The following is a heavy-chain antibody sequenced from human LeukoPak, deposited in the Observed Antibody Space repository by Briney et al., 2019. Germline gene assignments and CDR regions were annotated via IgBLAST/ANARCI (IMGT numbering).Heavy chain of an antibody. CDR2: IYYSGST. D-gene: IGHD6-13*01. V-gene: IGHV4-39*07. CDR1: GGSISSSSYY. J-gene: IGHJ5*02. Sequence: SETLSLTCTVSGGSISSSSYYWGWIRQPPGKGLEWIGSIYYSGSTYYNPSLKSRVTISVDTSKNQFSLKLSSVTAADTAVYYCASASAVPGIAAAGRFDPWGQGTLVTVSS. CDR3: ASASAVPGIAAAGRFDP.